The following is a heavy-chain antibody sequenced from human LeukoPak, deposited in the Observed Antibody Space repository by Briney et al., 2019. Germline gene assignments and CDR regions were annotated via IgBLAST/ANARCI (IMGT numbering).Heavy chain of an antibody. J-gene: IGHJ4*02. V-gene: IGHV3-21*01. CDR3: ARDPWCSSTGCYSDY. CDR1: GFTFSSYS. Sequence: GGSLRLSCAASGFTFSSYSMNWVRQAPGKGLEWVSSISSSSSYIYYADSVKGRFTISRDNAKNSLYLQMNSLRAEDTAVYYCARDPWCSSTGCYSDYWGQGTLVTVSS. D-gene: IGHD2-2*01. CDR2: ISSSSSYI.